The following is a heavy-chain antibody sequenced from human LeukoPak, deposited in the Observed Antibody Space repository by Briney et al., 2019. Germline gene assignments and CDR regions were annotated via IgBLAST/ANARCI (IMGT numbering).Heavy chain of an antibody. CDR2: IYYSGST. J-gene: IGHJ6*02. D-gene: IGHD3-9*01. CDR3: ARGNYDILTGYYYGMDV. CDR1: GGSISSSSYY. Sequence: SETLSLTCTVSGGSISSSSYYWSWIRQPPGKGLEWIGYIYYSGSTNYNPSLKSRVTISVDTSKNQFSLKLSSVTAADTAVYYCARGNYDILTGYYYGMDVWGQGTTVTVSS. V-gene: IGHV4-61*05.